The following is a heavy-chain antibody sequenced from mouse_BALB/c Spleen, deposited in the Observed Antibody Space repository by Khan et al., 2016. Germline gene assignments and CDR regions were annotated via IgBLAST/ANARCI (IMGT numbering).Heavy chain of an antibody. V-gene: IGHV9-3-1*01. CDR2: TNTYSGKS. CDR1: GYTFTNYG. J-gene: IGHJ1*01. CDR3: ARYRYNDGSSRYFDV. Sequence: QIQLVQSGPELKRPGKTVKISCKASGYTFTNYGINWVKQAPGKGLKWMGWTNTYSGKSTYADDLKGRFAISLETSANTAYLQINNLKNEDTATYTCARYRYNDGSSRYFDVWGAGTSVTVSS. D-gene: IGHD1-1*01.